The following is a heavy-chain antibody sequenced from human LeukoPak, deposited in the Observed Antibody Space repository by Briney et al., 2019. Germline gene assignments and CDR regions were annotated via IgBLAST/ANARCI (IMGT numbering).Heavy chain of an antibody. CDR3: ARGQPEQLNAFDI. Sequence: SETLSLTCTVSGGSISSSSYYWGWIRQPPGKGLEWIGSIYYSGSTYYNPSLKSRVTISVDTSKNQFSLKLSSVTAADTAVYYCARGQPEQLNAFDIWGQGTMVTVSS. CDR2: IYYSGST. CDR1: GGSISSSSYY. D-gene: IGHD6-13*01. V-gene: IGHV4-39*01. J-gene: IGHJ3*02.